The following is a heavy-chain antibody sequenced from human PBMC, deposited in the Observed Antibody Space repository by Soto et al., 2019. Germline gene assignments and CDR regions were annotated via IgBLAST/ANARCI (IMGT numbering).Heavy chain of an antibody. CDR1: GGSISSGGYY. D-gene: IGHD5-12*01. CDR2: IYYSGST. CDR3: ASAYSGYDYVDWFDP. V-gene: IGHV4-31*03. Sequence: QVQLQESGPGLVKPSQTLSLTCTVSGGSISSGGYYWSWIRQHPGNGLEWIGYIYYSGSTYYNPSLKSRVTISVDTSKNQFSLNLTSVTAADTAVYYCASAYSGYDYVDWFDPWGQGTLVTVSS. J-gene: IGHJ5*02.